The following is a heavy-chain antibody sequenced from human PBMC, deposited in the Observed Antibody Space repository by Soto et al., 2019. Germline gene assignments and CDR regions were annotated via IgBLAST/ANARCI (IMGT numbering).Heavy chain of an antibody. CDR3: ARAHYSSSADLDY. V-gene: IGHV3-21*01. CDR1: GFTFYTYA. CDR2: ISSSSSYI. Sequence: GGSLRLSCAASGFTFYTYAMNWVRQAPGKGLEWVSSISSSSSYIYYADSVKGRFTISRDNAKNSLYLQMNSLRAEDTAVYYCARAHYSSSADLDYWGQGTLVTVSS. J-gene: IGHJ4*02. D-gene: IGHD6-6*01.